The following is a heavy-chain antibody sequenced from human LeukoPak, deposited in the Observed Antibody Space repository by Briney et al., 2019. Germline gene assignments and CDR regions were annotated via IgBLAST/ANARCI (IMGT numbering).Heavy chain of an antibody. D-gene: IGHD1-14*01. Sequence: GGSLRLSCAASGFTFSSYSMNWVRQAPGKGLEWVSGMNWNGDSTNYADSVKGRFTISRDNAKNSLYLQMNSLRAEDTALYYCARGQPTGYYYMDVWGKGTTVTVSS. V-gene: IGHV3-20*04. CDR2: MNWNGDST. J-gene: IGHJ6*03. CDR3: ARGQPTGYYYMDV. CDR1: GFTFSSYS.